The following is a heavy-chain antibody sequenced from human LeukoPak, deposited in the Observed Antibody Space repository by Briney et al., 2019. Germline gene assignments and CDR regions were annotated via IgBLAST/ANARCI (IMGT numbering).Heavy chain of an antibody. CDR1: GGTFSSYA. Sequence: SVKVSCKASGGTFSSYAISWVRQAPGQGLEWMGGIIPMFGTPNYAQKFQGRVTITTDESTSTAYMELSSLRSEDTAVYYCAKGRSIRGWDYFDYWGQETLVTVSS. CDR3: AKGRSIRGWDYFDY. J-gene: IGHJ4*02. CDR2: IIPMFGTP. V-gene: IGHV1-69*05. D-gene: IGHD6-19*01.